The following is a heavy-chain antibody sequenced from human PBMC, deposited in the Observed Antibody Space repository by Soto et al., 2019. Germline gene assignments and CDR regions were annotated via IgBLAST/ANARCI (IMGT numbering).Heavy chain of an antibody. Sequence: QVPLVQSGAEVKKPGSSVKVSCKASGGTFSSYAISWVRQAPGQGLEWMGGIIPIFGTANYAQKFQGRVTITADESTSTAYMELSSLRSEDTAVYYCASPGITMVRGVIIDYYYYGMDVWGQGTTVTVSS. CDR3: ASPGITMVRGVIIDYYYYGMDV. J-gene: IGHJ6*02. CDR2: IIPIFGTA. V-gene: IGHV1-69*12. CDR1: GGTFSSYA. D-gene: IGHD3-10*01.